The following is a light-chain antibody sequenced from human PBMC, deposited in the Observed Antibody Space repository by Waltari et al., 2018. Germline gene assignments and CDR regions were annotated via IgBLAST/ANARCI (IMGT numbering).Light chain of an antibody. Sequence: TCRASQTIGNWVAWYQQKPGKAPKLLIYKASSLQSGVPSRFSGSGSGTEFTLTISSLQPDDFATYYCQQYNSYSFTFGPGTTVDIK. J-gene: IGKJ3*01. CDR3: QQYNSYSFT. CDR2: KAS. V-gene: IGKV1-5*03. CDR1: QTIGNW.